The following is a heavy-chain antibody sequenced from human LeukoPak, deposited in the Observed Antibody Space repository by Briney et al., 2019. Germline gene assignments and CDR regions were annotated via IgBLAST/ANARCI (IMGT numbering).Heavy chain of an antibody. D-gene: IGHD3-3*01. CDR1: GFTFGSYT. CDR2: ISAISSYI. Sequence: PGGSLRLSCVASGFTFGSYTMTWVRQAPGKGLEWVSSISAISSYIYYPDSVKGRFTISRDNAKNLLYLQMSSLTAEDTAVYYCARDERYYDFWSGRDWGQGTLVTVSS. V-gene: IGHV3-21*01. J-gene: IGHJ4*02. CDR3: ARDERYYDFWSGRD.